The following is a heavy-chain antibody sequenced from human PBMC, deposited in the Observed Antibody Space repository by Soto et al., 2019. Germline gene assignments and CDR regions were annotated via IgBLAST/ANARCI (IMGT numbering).Heavy chain of an antibody. J-gene: IGHJ5*02. D-gene: IGHD1-26*01. Sequence: QVQLQESGPGLVKPSGTLSLTCAVSGGSISSSNWWSWVRQPPGKGLEWIGEIYHSGSTNYNPSLKSRVTISVAKSKNQFPLKLSSVTAADTAVYYCASALSIGGATLPFDPWGQGTLVTVSS. CDR2: IYHSGST. CDR3: ASALSIGGATLPFDP. CDR1: GGSISSSNW. V-gene: IGHV4-4*02.